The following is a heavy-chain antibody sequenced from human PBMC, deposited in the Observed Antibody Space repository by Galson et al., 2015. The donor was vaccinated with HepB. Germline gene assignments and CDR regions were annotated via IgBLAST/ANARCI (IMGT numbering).Heavy chain of an antibody. D-gene: IGHD6-13*01. CDR3: ARDLPGIAAAGTYYYYYGMDV. CDR2: INTNTGNP. CDR1: GYTFTSYA. Sequence: SVKVSCKASGYTFTSYAMNWVRQAPGQGLEWMGWINTNTGNPTYAQGFTGRFVFSLDTSVSTAYLQISSLKAEDTAVYYCARDLPGIAAAGTYYYYYGMDVWGQGTTVTVSS. J-gene: IGHJ6*02. V-gene: IGHV7-4-1*02.